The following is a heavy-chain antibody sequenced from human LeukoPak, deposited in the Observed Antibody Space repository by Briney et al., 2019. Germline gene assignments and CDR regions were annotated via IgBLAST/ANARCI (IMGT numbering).Heavy chain of an antibody. CDR3: VRDRTTVPNLFDY. J-gene: IGHJ4*02. V-gene: IGHV3-74*01. Sequence: GGSLRLSCAASGFTFSSHWMHWARQAPGKGLVWVSRINGDETSTAYADSVKGRFTISRDNAKNTLYLQMNSLRADDTAVYYCVRDRTTVPNLFDYWGQGTLVTVSS. D-gene: IGHD4-17*01. CDR1: GFTFSSHW. CDR2: INGDETST.